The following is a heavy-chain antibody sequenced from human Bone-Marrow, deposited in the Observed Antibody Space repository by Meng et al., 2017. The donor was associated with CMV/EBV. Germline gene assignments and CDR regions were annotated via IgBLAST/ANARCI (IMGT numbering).Heavy chain of an antibody. D-gene: IGHD1-26*01. CDR2: ISSSSSYI. Sequence: GESLKIPCAASGFTFSPYSMNWVRQAPGEGLEWVSSISSSSSYIYYADSVKGRFTISRDNAKNSLYLQMNSLRAEDTAVYYCARVEGGSYYAYYYYGMDVWGQGTTVTVSS. J-gene: IGHJ6*02. CDR1: GFTFSPYS. CDR3: ARVEGGSYYAYYYYGMDV. V-gene: IGHV3-21*01.